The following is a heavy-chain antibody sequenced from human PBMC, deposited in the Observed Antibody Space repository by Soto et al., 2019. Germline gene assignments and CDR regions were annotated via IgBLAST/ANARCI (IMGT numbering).Heavy chain of an antibody. J-gene: IGHJ6*02. V-gene: IGHV1-18*01. Sequence: QVQLVQSGGEVKKPGASVKVSCNTSGYPFVSYGIAWVRQAPGQGLEWMGWINVYSGNTDYAQKFRDRITVTTDTSTSTAYMELRGLSSDDTGVYYCARIKGSSMDFWGQGTALTVSS. CDR2: INVYSGNT. CDR3: ARIKGSSMDF. D-gene: IGHD3-16*01. CDR1: GYPFVSYG.